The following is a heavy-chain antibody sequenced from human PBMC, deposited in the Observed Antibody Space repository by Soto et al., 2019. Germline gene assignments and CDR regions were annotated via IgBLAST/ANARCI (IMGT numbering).Heavy chain of an antibody. J-gene: IGHJ5*02. Sequence: EASLKVSCKASGYIFTSYAMHWVRQAPGQRLEWMGWINAGNGNTKYSQKFQGRVTITRDTSASTAYMELSSLRSEDTAVYYCARGTPVWFDPWGQGTLVTVSS. CDR3: ARGTPVWFDP. CDR2: INAGNGNT. V-gene: IGHV1-3*01. CDR1: GYIFTSYA. D-gene: IGHD3-10*01.